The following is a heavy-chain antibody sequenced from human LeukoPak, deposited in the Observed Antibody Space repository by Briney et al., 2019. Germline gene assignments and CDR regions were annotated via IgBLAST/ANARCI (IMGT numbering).Heavy chain of an antibody. D-gene: IGHD2-15*01. CDR3: ARWVLAGGYFDY. J-gene: IGHJ4*02. CDR2: INPSGGST. Sequence: ASAKVSCKASGYSFTTYYMHWVRQAPGQGLEWMGIINPSGGSTNYGQKFQGRVTMTRDTSTSTVYMELSSLRSEDSAVYYCARWVLAGGYFDYWGQGTVVTVSS. V-gene: IGHV1-46*01. CDR1: GYSFTTYY.